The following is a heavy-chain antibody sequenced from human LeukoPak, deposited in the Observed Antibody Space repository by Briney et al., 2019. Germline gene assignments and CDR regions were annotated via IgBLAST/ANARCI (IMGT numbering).Heavy chain of an antibody. D-gene: IGHD6-19*01. CDR3: AVRRPYSSGWFLLR. Sequence: PGGSLRLSCAGSGFSFSSYGMHWVRQAPGKGLEWVSVIYSGGSTYYADSVKGRFTISRDNSKNTLYLQMNSLRAEDTAVYYCAVRRPYSSGWFLLRWGQGTLVTVSS. V-gene: IGHV3-66*01. CDR2: IYSGGST. J-gene: IGHJ4*02. CDR1: GFSFSSYG.